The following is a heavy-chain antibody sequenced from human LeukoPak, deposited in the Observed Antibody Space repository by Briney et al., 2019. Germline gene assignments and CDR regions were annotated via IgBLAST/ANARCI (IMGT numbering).Heavy chain of an antibody. J-gene: IGHJ3*02. Sequence: PGGSLRLSCAASGFSFDDYAMHWVRQAPGKGLEWVSVIYSGGSTYYADSVKGRFTISRDNSKNTLYLQMNSLRAEDTAVYYCASASSGWYRGAFVIWGQGTMVTVSS. CDR3: ASASSGWYRGAFVI. CDR2: IYSGGST. CDR1: GFSFDDYA. V-gene: IGHV3-53*01. D-gene: IGHD6-19*01.